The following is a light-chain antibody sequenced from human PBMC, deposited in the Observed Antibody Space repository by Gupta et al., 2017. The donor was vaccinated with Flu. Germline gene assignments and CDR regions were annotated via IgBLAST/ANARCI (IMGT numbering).Light chain of an antibody. Sequence: DVVMTQSPLSLPVTLGQPASISCRSSQGLVYSDGNTYLHWFQQRPGQSPRRLIYQVSYRDSGVPDIFSGSGSGTDFTLKISRVEAEDVGIYFCRQGAHWPWAFGQGTTVEIK. J-gene: IGKJ1*01. CDR2: QVS. V-gene: IGKV2-30*01. CDR1: QGLVYSDGNTY. CDR3: RQGAHWPWA.